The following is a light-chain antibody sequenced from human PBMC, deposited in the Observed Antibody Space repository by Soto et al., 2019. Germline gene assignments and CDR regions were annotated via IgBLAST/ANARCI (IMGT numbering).Light chain of an antibody. CDR3: QQYDNLPLT. J-gene: IGKJ4*01. CDR2: DAS. Sequence: IQMTQSPSSLSASVGDRVTITCQARQDIRHYVNWYQHKPGEAPKLLIYDASNLETGVPSRFSGGGSGTHFTLTISTLQPEDLSTYSCQQYDNLPLTFGGGTKVESK. CDR1: QDIRHY. V-gene: IGKV1-33*01.